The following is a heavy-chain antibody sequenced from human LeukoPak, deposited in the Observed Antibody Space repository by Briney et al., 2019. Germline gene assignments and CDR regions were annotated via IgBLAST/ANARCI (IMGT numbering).Heavy chain of an antibody. D-gene: IGHD5-12*01. V-gene: IGHV1-2*02. CDR2: INPNSGGT. Sequence: ASVKVSCKASGYTFTGYYMHWVRQAPGQGLEWLGWINPNSGGTNYAQKFQGRVTMTRDTSISTAYMELSRLRSDDTAVYYCARGNPYGGYDVGHWGQGTLVTVSS. CDR1: GYTFTGYY. CDR3: ARGNPYGGYDVGH. J-gene: IGHJ4*02.